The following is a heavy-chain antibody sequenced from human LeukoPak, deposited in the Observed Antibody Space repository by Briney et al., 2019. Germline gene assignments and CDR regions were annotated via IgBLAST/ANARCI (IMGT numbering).Heavy chain of an antibody. D-gene: IGHD6-13*01. Sequence: ASVKVSCKASGYTFTDYYMHWVRQAPGQGLEWMGWIDPNTGGTNYAQKFQDRVTMTGDTSISTAYMELNRLRPDDTAVYYCARVVAGVGAAFDYWGQGTLVTVSS. CDR1: GYTFTDYY. J-gene: IGHJ4*02. CDR2: IDPNTGGT. V-gene: IGHV1-2*02. CDR3: ARVVAGVGAAFDY.